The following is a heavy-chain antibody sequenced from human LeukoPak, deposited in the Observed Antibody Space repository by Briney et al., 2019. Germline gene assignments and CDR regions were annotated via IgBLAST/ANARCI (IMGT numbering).Heavy chain of an antibody. CDR2: IYYSGST. CDR1: GGSISIHY. CDR3: ARARSAVTYCGGDCYSYPLDY. V-gene: IGHV4-59*11. J-gene: IGHJ4*02. Sequence: PSETLSLTCTVTGGSISIHYWSWIRQPPGTGLDWIGYIYYSGSTNYSPYLKSRVTISVDTSKNQFSRKLSTVTAADTAVYYCARARSAVTYCGGDCYSYPLDYWGQGTLVTVSS. D-gene: IGHD2-21*02.